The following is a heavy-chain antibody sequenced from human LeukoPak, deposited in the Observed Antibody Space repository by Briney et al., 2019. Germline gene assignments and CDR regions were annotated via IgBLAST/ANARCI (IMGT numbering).Heavy chain of an antibody. CDR1: GYTLRDLS. D-gene: IGHD1-14*01. CDR3: ATAFAGNLVDY. J-gene: IGHJ4*02. CDR2: FALEDGEK. V-gene: IGHV1-24*01. Sequence: ASVKVSCKVSGYTLRDLSMQWVRQAPGKGLEWMGSFALEDGEKIYAQKFQGRVTMTEDTSTDTAYMELSSLRSEDTAVYYCATAFAGNLVDYWGQGTLVTVSS.